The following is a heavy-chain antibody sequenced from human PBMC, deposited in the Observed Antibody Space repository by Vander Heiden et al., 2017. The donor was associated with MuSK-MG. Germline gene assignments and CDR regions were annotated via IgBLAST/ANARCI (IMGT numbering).Heavy chain of an antibody. Sequence: QVQLQESGPGLVKPSETLSLTCTVSGGSISSYYWSWIRQPAGKGLGWIGSSYTRGSTNYNPSLKSRVTMSVDTSKNQFSLKLSSVTAADTAVYYCARELKIDPGYFDYWGQGTLVTVSS. CDR1: GGSISSYY. CDR2: SYTRGST. V-gene: IGHV4-4*07. J-gene: IGHJ4*02. CDR3: ARELKIDPGYFDY.